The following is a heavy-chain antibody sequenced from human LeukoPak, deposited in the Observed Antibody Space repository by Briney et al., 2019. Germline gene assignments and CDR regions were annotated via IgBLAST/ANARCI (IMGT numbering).Heavy chain of an antibody. V-gene: IGHV3-30*02. Sequence: GGSLRLSCAASGFPFNAYDMHWVRQAPGKGLEWVTFIRYDGSDRYYSDSVKGRFTISRDNAKNALYLQMNSLRAEDTGVYFCARGQTLTFWGQGTLVTVSS. CDR3: ARGQTLTF. J-gene: IGHJ4*02. CDR2: IRYDGSDR. CDR1: GFPFNAYD.